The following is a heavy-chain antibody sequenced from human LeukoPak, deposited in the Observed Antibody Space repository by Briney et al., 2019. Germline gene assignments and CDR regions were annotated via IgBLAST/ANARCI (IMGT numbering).Heavy chain of an antibody. D-gene: IGHD3-3*01. CDR3: ARGFSTYYDFWSGETNWFDP. CDR2: MNPNSGNT. Sequence: ASVKVSCKASGYTFTSYDINWVRQATGQGLEWMGWMNPNSGNTGYAQKFQGRVTMTRNTSISTAYMELSSLRSEDTAVYYRARGFSTYYDFWSGETNWFDPWGQGTLVTVSS. CDR1: GYTFTSYD. J-gene: IGHJ5*02. V-gene: IGHV1-8*01.